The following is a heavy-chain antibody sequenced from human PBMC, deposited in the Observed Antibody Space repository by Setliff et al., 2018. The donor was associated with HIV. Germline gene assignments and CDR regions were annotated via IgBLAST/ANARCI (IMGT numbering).Heavy chain of an antibody. Sequence: GGSLRLSCAASGFTFSSFAMHWVRQAPGKGLEWVAAISYDGSNKYYADSVKGRFTISRDKSKNTLYLQMNSLRAEDTAVYYCAKGGHYSHFDYWGQGSQVTVSS. V-gene: IGHV3-30-3*01. CDR2: ISYDGSNK. CDR1: GFTFSSFA. J-gene: IGHJ4*02. CDR3: AKGGHYSHFDY. D-gene: IGHD2-21*01.